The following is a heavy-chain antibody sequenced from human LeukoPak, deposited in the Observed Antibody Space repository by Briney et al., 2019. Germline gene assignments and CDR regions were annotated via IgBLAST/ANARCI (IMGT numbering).Heavy chain of an antibody. CDR1: GGSFSGYY. Sequence: SETLSLTCAVYGGSFSGYYWSWIRQPPGKGLEWIGEINHSGSTNYNPSLKSRVTISVDTSKNQFSLKLSSVTAADTAVYYCAKWLRSGDAFDIWGQGTMVTVSS. CDR2: INHSGST. J-gene: IGHJ3*02. CDR3: AKWLRSGDAFDI. D-gene: IGHD5-12*01. V-gene: IGHV4-34*01.